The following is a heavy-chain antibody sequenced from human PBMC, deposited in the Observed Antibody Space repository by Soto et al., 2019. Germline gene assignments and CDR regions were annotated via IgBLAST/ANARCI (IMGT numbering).Heavy chain of an antibody. Sequence: LILSCAASGFTFSDYYMSWIRQAPGQGLEWISYISGSGSTMYYADSVKGRFTISRDNAKGSVYLQMSGLRAEDTAVYYCARLGLFDYWGRGILVTVSS. D-gene: IGHD2-21*02. CDR2: ISGSGSTM. V-gene: IGHV3-11*01. CDR1: GFTFSDYY. CDR3: ARLGLFDY. J-gene: IGHJ4*02.